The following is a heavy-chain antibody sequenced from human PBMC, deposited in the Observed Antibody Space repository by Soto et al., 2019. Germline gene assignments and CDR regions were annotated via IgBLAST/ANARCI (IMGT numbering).Heavy chain of an antibody. CDR2: IWYDGSNK. D-gene: IGHD3-3*01. Sequence: LRLSCAASGFTFSSYGMHWVRQAPGKGLEWVAVIWYDGSNKYYADSVKGRFTISRDNSKNTLYLQMNSLRAEDTAVYYCARDKRDLRFLEWSYYFDFWGQGTLVTVSS. CDR1: GFTFSSYG. J-gene: IGHJ4*02. CDR3: ARDKRDLRFLEWSYYFDF. V-gene: IGHV3-33*01.